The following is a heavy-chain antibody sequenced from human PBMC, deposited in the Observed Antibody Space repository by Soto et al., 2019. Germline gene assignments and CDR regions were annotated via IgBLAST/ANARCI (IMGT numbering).Heavy chain of an antibody. CDR2: IYPGDSDT. Sequence: GESLKISCKGSGYTFSTYWIGWVRQMPGKGLEWMGIIYPGDSDTTYSPSFQGQVTISADKSISTAYLQWSSLKASDTAMYYCARHFGTPLSGWFDPWGQGTXVTVSS. CDR1: GYTFSTYW. D-gene: IGHD3-10*01. J-gene: IGHJ5*02. V-gene: IGHV5-51*01. CDR3: ARHFGTPLSGWFDP.